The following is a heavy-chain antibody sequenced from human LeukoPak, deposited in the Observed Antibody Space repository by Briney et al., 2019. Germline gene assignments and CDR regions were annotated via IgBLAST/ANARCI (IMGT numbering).Heavy chain of an antibody. D-gene: IGHD3-10*01. Sequence: GGSLRLSCAASGFTVSSNYMSWVRQAPGKGLEWVGRIKSKTDGGTTDYAAPVKGRFTISRDDSKNTLYLQMNSLKTEDTAVYYCTTDVVLLWFGESYWGQGTLVTVSS. J-gene: IGHJ4*02. CDR2: IKSKTDGGTT. V-gene: IGHV3-15*01. CDR1: GFTVSSNY. CDR3: TTDVVLLWFGESY.